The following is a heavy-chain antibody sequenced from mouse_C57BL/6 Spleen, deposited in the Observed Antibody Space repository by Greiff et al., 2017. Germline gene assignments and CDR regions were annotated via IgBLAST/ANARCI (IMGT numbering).Heavy chain of an antibody. CDR2: IYPGDGDT. CDR3: AGNLDY. V-gene: IGHV1-82*01. CDR1: GYAFSSSW. J-gene: IGHJ2*01. Sequence: VPLQQSGPELVKPGASVKISCKASGYAFSSSWMNWVKQRPGKGLEWIGRIYPGDGDTNYNGKFKGKATLTADKSSSTAYMQLSSLTSEDSAVYFCAGNLDYWGQGTTLTVSS. D-gene: IGHD2-1*01.